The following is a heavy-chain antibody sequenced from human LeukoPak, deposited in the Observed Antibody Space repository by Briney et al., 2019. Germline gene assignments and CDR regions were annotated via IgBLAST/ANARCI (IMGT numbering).Heavy chain of an antibody. Sequence: ASVKVSCKASGYTFTTYGIGWVRQAPGQGLEWMGWINPNSGGTNYAQKFQGRVTMTRDTSISTAYMELSRLRSDDTAVYYCARDFNYYGSGSFPDYWGQGTLVTVSS. V-gene: IGHV1-2*02. D-gene: IGHD3-10*01. CDR3: ARDFNYYGSGSFPDY. CDR2: INPNSGGT. J-gene: IGHJ4*02. CDR1: GYTFTTYG.